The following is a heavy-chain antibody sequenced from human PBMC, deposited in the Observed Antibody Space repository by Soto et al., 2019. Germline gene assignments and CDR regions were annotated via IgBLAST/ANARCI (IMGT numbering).Heavy chain of an antibody. CDR2: ISAYNGNT. V-gene: IGHV1-18*01. Sequence: ASVKVSCKASGYTFTSYGISWVGQAPGQGLEWMGWISAYNGNTNYAQKLQGRVTMTTDTSTSTAYMELRSLISDDTAVYYCARDRNWPYYYYYGMDVWGQGTTVTVSS. CDR1: GYTFTSYG. CDR3: ARDRNWPYYYYYGMDV. J-gene: IGHJ6*02.